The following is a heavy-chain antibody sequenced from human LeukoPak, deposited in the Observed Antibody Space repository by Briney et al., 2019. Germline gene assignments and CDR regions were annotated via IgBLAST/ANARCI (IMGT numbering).Heavy chain of an antibody. Sequence: GGSLRLSCAASEFIFSGYEMNWVRQAPGKGLEWVSYISSSGSTIYYADSVKGRFTISRDNAKNSLYLQMNSLRAEDTAVYYCARGGYDYEDYWGQGTLVTVSS. J-gene: IGHJ4*02. CDR1: EFIFSGYE. V-gene: IGHV3-48*03. D-gene: IGHD5-12*01. CDR3: ARGGYDYEDY. CDR2: ISSSGSTI.